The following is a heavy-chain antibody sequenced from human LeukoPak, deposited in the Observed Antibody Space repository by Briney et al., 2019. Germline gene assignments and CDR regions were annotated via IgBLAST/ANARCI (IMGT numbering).Heavy chain of an antibody. Sequence: ASVKVSCKASGYTFTSNYIHWVRQAPGQGLEWMGMIYPRDGSTSCAQKFQGRVTVTRDTSTSTVHMELSGLRSEDTAVYYCARDPNDFWSGYYRFDYWGQGTLVTVSS. CDR3: ARDPNDFWSGYYRFDY. CDR2: IYPRDGST. V-gene: IGHV1-46*01. D-gene: IGHD3-3*01. CDR1: GYTFTSNY. J-gene: IGHJ4*02.